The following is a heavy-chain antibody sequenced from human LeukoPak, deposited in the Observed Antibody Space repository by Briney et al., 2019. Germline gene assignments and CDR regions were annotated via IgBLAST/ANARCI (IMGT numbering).Heavy chain of an antibody. V-gene: IGHV4-59*11. CDR2: IYYSGST. J-gene: IGHJ4*02. D-gene: IGHD2-15*01. Sequence: PSETLSLTCTVSGGSISSHYWSWIRQPPGKGLEWIGYIYYSGSTNYNPSLKSRVTISVDTSKNQFSLKLSSVTAADTAVYYCARAAVAAVSFGYWGQGTLVSVSS. CDR3: ARAAVAAVSFGY. CDR1: GGSISSHY.